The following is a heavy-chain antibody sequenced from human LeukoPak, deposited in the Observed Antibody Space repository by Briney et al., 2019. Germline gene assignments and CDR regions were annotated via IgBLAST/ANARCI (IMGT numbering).Heavy chain of an antibody. CDR1: GYTFTSYD. CDR2: INAGNGNT. Sequence: ASVKVSCKASGYTFTSYDINWVRQAPGQRLEWMGWINAGNGNTKYSQKFQGRVTITRDTSASTAYMELSSLRSEDTAVYYCARDLGYYDSSGYGYWGQGTLVTVSS. V-gene: IGHV1-3*01. CDR3: ARDLGYYDSSGYGY. J-gene: IGHJ4*02. D-gene: IGHD3-22*01.